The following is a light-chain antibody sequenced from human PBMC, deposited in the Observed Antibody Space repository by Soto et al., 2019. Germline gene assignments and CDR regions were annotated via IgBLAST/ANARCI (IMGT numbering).Light chain of an antibody. Sequence: QSVLTQPAPVSGCPGQSITISCTGTSSDVGSYNIVSWYQQHPGKAPKLMIYEGSKRPSGVSNRFSGSKSGNTASLTISGLQAEDEADYYCCSYAGSSTLVFGTGTKVTVL. J-gene: IGLJ1*01. CDR1: SSDVGSYNI. V-gene: IGLV2-23*01. CDR2: EGS. CDR3: CSYAGSSTLV.